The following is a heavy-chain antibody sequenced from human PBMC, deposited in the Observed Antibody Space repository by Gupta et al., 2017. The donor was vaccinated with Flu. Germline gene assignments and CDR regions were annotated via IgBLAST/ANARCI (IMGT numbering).Heavy chain of an antibody. CDR1: GFSFSTYC. J-gene: IGHJ2*01. V-gene: IGHV3-7*01. CDR3: ARWRGGTMVRGVISYFDL. Sequence: EVQLVESGGGLVQPGGSLSLSCVTSGFSFSTYCWTWIRQAPGKGLEWVASIKQDGSEKTYVDSVKGRFIISRENVKSSVYLQMNSLRDEDTALYFCARWRGGTMVRGVISYFDLWGRGTLVTVSP. CDR2: IKQDGSEK. D-gene: IGHD3-10*01.